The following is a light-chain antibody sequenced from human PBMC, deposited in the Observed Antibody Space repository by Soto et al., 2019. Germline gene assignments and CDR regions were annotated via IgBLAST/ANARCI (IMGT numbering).Light chain of an antibody. J-gene: IGKJ3*01. CDR2: WAS. V-gene: IGKV4-1*01. CDR3: QQYYSTPFT. CDR1: QSVLYTSMNKNY. Sequence: DIVMTQSPDSLAVSLGERATINCKSSQSVLYTSMNKNYLAWYQQKPGQPPKLLIYWASTRESGFPDRFRGSGSGTNFTLTSRSLQAEDVAVYYCQQYYSTPFTFGPGTKVDI.